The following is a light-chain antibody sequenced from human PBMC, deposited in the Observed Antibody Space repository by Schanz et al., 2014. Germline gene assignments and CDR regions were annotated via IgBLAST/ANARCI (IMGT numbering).Light chain of an antibody. CDR2: AGS. V-gene: IGLV2-14*02. Sequence: QSALTQPASVSGSPGQPITIPCTGTGSNVGGYTLVSWYQQHPGKAPKLMIYAGSMRPSGISSRFSGSKSGNTASLTISGLQAEDEADYYCSSYTTSSTPLVFGGGTKLTVL. J-gene: IGLJ3*02. CDR3: SSYTTSSTPLV. CDR1: GSNVGGYTL.